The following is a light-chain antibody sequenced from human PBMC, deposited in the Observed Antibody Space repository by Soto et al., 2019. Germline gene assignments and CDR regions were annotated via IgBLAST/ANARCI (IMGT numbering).Light chain of an antibody. CDR3: TSYTNSDTVV. J-gene: IGLJ2*01. Sequence: QSALTQPPSVSGSPGQSVTITCTGTSSDIGSYNRVSWYQQPPGTTPKLMIYEVKVRPSGVPDRFSGSKSGNTASLTISGLAAEDEADYYCTSYTNSDTVVFGGGTKLTVL. V-gene: IGLV2-18*02. CDR1: SSDIGSYNR. CDR2: EVK.